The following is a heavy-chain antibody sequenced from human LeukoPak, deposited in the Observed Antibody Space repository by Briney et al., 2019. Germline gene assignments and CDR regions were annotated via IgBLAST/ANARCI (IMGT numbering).Heavy chain of an antibody. CDR2: ISSSSSTI. Sequence: PGWSLRLSCAASGFTFSSYTMNWVRQAPGKGLEWFSYISSSSSTIYYADSVKGRFTISRDNAKNSLYLQMNSLRAEDTAVYYCARDLSGYHTVFDYWGQGTLVTVSS. CDR1: GFTFSSYT. D-gene: IGHD3-3*01. CDR3: ARDLSGYHTVFDY. J-gene: IGHJ4*02. V-gene: IGHV3-48*01.